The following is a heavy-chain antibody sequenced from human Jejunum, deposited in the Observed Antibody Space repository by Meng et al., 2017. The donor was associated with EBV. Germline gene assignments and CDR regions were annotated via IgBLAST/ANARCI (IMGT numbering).Heavy chain of an antibody. J-gene: IGHJ5*02. CDR1: GFTFSSQT. CDR3: ARLTRA. CDR2: ITGSGGSA. Sequence: EVQLVESGGGLVQPGGSLSLSCAASGFTFSSQTMSCVRQAPGKGLEWVSAITGSGGSAYYTDSVKGRFTISRDNSKNTVYLQMNSLRADDTAVYYCARLTRAWGQGTLGTVSS. V-gene: IGHV3-23*04. D-gene: IGHD3-16*01.